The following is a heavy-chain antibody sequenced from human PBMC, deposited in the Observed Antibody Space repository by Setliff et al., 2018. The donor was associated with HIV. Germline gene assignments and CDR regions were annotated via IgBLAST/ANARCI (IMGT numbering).Heavy chain of an antibody. CDR1: GDSISSYY. V-gene: IGHV4-4*07. D-gene: IGHD6-13*01. CDR3: ARIGSGWSVGWFDP. CDR2: IYITGST. Sequence: SETLSLTCTVSGDSISSYYWTWIRQPAGKGLEWIGRIYITGSTNYNPSLKSRVTMSVDTSKNQFSLKLSSVTAADTAVYYCARIGSGWSVGWFDPWGQGTLVTVSS. J-gene: IGHJ5*02.